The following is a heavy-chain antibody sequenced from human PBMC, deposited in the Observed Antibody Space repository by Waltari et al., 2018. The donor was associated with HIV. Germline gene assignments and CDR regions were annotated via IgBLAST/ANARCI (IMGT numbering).Heavy chain of an antibody. Sequence: QVQLQESGPGLVKPSETLSLTCTVPSGPISSSSSYWGWIRQPPGRGLEWIGNIYDSGSTYYNPSLKSRVTISVDTSKNQFSLKLSSVTAADTAVYYCANLPFVYFDYWGQGTLVTVSS. CDR3: ANLPFVYFDY. J-gene: IGHJ4*02. CDR1: SGPISSSSSY. CDR2: IYDSGST. V-gene: IGHV4-39*01.